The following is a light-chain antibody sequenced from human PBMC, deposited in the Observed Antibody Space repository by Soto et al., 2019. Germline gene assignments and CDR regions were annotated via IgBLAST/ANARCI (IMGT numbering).Light chain of an antibody. CDR2: GAT. CDR3: QQYVTSPAIT. V-gene: IGKV3-20*01. Sequence: PGDRATLSCWASESVGDYLAWYQQKPGQAPRLLIYGATKRTSGTPDRFSGTGSETAFTLAISRLEPGDFAVYYCQQYVTSPAITVGQGTRLEIK. CDR1: ESVGDY. J-gene: IGKJ5*01.